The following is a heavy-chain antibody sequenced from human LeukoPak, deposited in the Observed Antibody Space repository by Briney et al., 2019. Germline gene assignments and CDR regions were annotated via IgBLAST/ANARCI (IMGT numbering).Heavy chain of an antibody. CDR1: GGSISSSSYY. CDR2: INHSGST. J-gene: IGHJ4*02. D-gene: IGHD3-10*02. V-gene: IGHV4-39*07. CDR3: ARGYVRGVVKPAGYIDY. Sequence: SETLSLTCTVSGGSISSSSYYWGWIRQPPGKGLEWIGEINHSGSTNYNPSLKSRVTISVDTSKNQFSLKLSSVTAADTAVYYCARGYVRGVVKPAGYIDYWGQGTLVTVSS.